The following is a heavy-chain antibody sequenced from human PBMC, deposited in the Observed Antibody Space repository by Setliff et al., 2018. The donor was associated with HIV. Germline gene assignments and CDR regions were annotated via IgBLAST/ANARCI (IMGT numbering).Heavy chain of an antibody. J-gene: IGHJ4*02. CDR2: INHSGST. V-gene: IGHV4-34*01. D-gene: IGHD7-27*01. CDR1: GGSFSGYY. CDR3: ARDQQTGEIDY. Sequence: TSETLSLTCAVYGGSFSGYYWSWIRQPPGKGLEWIGEINHSGSTDYNPSLKSRVTISVDTSKNQLSLKLRSVTAADTAVYYCARDQQTGEIDYWGQGTLVTVSS.